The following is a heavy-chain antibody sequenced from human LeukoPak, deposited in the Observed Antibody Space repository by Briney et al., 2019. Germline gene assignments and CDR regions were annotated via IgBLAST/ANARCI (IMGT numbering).Heavy chain of an antibody. J-gene: IGHJ4*02. V-gene: IGHV4-59*01. CDR2: IYYSGST. D-gene: IGHD1-26*01. CDR3: AREDSGRYRYYFDY. CDR1: GGSISSYY. Sequence: PSETLSLTCTVSGGSISSYYWNWIRQPPGKGLEWIGYIYYSGSTNYNPSLKSRVTISVDTSKNQFSLKLTSVTAADTAVYYCAREDSGRYRYYFDYWGQGTLVTVSS.